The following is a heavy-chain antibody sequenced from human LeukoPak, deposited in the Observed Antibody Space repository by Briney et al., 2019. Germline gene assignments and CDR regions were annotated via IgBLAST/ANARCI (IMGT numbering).Heavy chain of an antibody. CDR2: IITIFGTA. CDR3: ARAPYYYDSSGYPPDY. V-gene: IGHV1-69*05. J-gene: IGHJ4*02. D-gene: IGHD3-22*01. CDR1: GGTFSSYA. Sequence: SVKVSCKASGGTFSSYAISWVRQAPGQGLEWMGRIITIFGTANYAQKFQGRVTITTDESTSTAYMELSSLRSEDTAVYYCARAPYYYDSSGYPPDYWGQGTLVTVSS.